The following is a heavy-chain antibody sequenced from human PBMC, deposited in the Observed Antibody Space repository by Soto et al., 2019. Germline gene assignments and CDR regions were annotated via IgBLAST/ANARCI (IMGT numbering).Heavy chain of an antibody. V-gene: IGHV1-58*01. CDR2: VAVGSAVT. CDR3: AAGSRIPAAGTAYHYYYTMDV. Sequence: GASVKVSCKASGFIFTNSGVQWVRQARGQRLEWIGRVAVGSAVTNSAQKFQERVTITWDMSTSTAYMEVINLRFEDTAVYYCAAGSRIPAAGTAYHYYYTMDVWGQGTTVTVSS. D-gene: IGHD6-13*01. CDR1: GFIFTNSG. J-gene: IGHJ6*02.